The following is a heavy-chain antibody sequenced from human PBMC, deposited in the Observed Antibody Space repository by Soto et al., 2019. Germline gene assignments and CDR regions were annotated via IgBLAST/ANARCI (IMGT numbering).Heavy chain of an antibody. CDR3: ARGPYNWNLYYYYYMDV. D-gene: IGHD1-20*01. CDR1: GYTFTSYD. J-gene: IGHJ6*03. Sequence: ASVKVSCKASGYTFTSYDINWVRQATGQGLEWMGWMNPNSGNTGYAQKFQGRVTMTRNTSISTAYMELSSLRSEDTAVYYCARGPYNWNLYYYYYMDVWGKGTTVTVSS. V-gene: IGHV1-8*01. CDR2: MNPNSGNT.